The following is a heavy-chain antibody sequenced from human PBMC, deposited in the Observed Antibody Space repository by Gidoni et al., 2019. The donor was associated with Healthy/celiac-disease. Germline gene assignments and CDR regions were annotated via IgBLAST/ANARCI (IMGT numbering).Heavy chain of an antibody. CDR1: GFPFSSYA. CDR2: ISGSGGST. Sequence: EVQLVESGGGLVQSGGSLKLSCVASGFPFSSYAMSWVRQAPGKGLEWVSAISGSGGSTYYADSVKGRFTISRDNSKNTLYLQMNSLRAEDTAVYYCAKAWEWELLGAFDIWGQGTMVTVSS. D-gene: IGHD1-26*01. CDR3: AKAWEWELLGAFDI. J-gene: IGHJ3*02. V-gene: IGHV3-23*04.